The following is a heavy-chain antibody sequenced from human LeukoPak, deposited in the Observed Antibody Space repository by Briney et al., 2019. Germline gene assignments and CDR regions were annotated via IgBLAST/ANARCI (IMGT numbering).Heavy chain of an antibody. CDR1: GGSISSSSYC. Sequence: SETLSLTCTVSGGSISSSSYCWGWIRLPPGKWLEWIGIMYYSGCTYYNPSLKSRFTISVDTSKNQFSLKLRSVTSAGTSLYFCPSGRTGTDAFDIWGQRTMVTVSS. D-gene: IGHD3-9*01. CDR2: MYYSGCT. CDR3: PSGRTGTDAFDI. J-gene: IGHJ3*02. V-gene: IGHV4-39*01.